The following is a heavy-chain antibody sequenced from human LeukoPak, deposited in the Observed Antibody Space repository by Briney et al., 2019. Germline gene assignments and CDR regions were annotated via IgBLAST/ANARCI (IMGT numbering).Heavy chain of an antibody. CDR2: IYGGGTT. CDR3: ARDPGIANGMVD. CDR1: GFTVSSDY. J-gene: IGHJ6*02. D-gene: IGHD1-26*01. V-gene: IGHV3-66*01. Sequence: PGGSLRLSCAASGFTVSSDYMSWVRQAPGKGLEWVSVIYGGGTTYYADSVKGRFTISRDNSKNTLFLQMNSLRAEDTAVYYCARDPGIANGMVDWGQGTTVTVFS.